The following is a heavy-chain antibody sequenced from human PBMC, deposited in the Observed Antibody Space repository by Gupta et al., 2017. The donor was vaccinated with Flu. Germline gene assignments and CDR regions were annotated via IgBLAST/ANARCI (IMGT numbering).Heavy chain of an antibody. D-gene: IGHD6-13*01. Sequence: GLEWIGSIYYSGSTYYNPSLMRRVTISVDTSKNQFSLKLSSVTAADTAVYYCARLPYSSGWYRYFWYWGQGTLVTVSS. J-gene: IGHJ4*02. CDR3: ARLPYSSGWYRYFWY. V-gene: IGHV4-30-2*03. CDR2: IYYSGST.